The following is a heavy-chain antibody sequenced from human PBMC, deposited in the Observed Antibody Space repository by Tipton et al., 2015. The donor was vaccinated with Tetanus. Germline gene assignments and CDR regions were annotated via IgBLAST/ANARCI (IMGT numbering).Heavy chain of an antibody. J-gene: IGHJ4*02. V-gene: IGHV4-31*02. CDR2: IYNSGST. Sequence: LRLSCTVSGGSISTGGYYWSWIRQHPGKGLEWIGDIYNSGSTYYNPSLKSRVTISVDTSENHFSLKLNSVTAADTAVYFCARDQARGARGWNYFDYWGRGIQVTVSS. D-gene: IGHD1-26*01. CDR1: GGSISTGGYY. CDR3: ARDQARGARGWNYFDY.